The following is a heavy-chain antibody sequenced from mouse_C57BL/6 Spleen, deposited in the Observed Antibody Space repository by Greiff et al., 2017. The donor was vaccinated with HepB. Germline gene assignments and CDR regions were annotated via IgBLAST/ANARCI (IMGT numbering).Heavy chain of an antibody. CDR1: GFNIKDYY. CDR3: AIGSWYDYDGFAY. Sequence: VQLQQSGAELVKPGASVKLSCTASGFNIKDYYMHWVKQRTEQGLEWIGRIDPEDGETKYAPKFQGMATITADPSSNTAYLQLSSLTYEDTAAYYCAIGSWYDYDGFAYWGQGTLVTVSA. J-gene: IGHJ3*01. CDR2: IDPEDGET. D-gene: IGHD2-4*01. V-gene: IGHV14-2*01.